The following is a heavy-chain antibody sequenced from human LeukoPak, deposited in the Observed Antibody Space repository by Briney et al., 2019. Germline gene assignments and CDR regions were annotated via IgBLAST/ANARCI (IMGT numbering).Heavy chain of an antibody. CDR2: IYHSGST. V-gene: IGHV4-30-2*01. Sequence: PSETLSLTCTVSGGSISSGGYYWSWIRQPPGKGLEWIGYIYHSGSTYYNPSLKSRVTISVDRSKNQFSLKLSSVTAADTAVYYCASPWNYVPYWGQGTLVTVSS. J-gene: IGHJ4*02. D-gene: IGHD1-1*01. CDR3: ASPWNYVPY. CDR1: GGSISSGGYY.